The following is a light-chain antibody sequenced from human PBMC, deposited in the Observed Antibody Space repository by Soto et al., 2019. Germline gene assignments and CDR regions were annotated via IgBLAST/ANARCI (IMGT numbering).Light chain of an antibody. J-gene: IGKJ5*01. CDR3: QQYNNWPPT. V-gene: IGKV3-15*01. CDR2: GAS. Sequence: IGVSQSPATLSVSPGERATLSCRASQSVSSNLAWYQQKPGQAPRLLIYGASTRATGIPARFSGSGSGTEFTLTINSLQSEDFAVYYCQQYNNWPPTFAQGTRLAIK. CDR1: QSVSSN.